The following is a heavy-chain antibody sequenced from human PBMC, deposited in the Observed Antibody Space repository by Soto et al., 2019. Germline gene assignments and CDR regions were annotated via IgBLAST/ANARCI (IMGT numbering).Heavy chain of an antibody. CDR3: ARDPSAWSSGWYYFDY. V-gene: IGHV3-7*01. Sequence: GGSLRLSCAASGFTFSSYWMSWVRQAPGKGLEWVANIKQDGSEKYYVDSVKGRFTISRDNAKNSLYLQMNSLRAEDTAVYYCARDPSAWSSGWYYFDYWGQGTLVTVSS. J-gene: IGHJ4*02. CDR2: IKQDGSEK. D-gene: IGHD6-19*01. CDR1: GFTFSSYW.